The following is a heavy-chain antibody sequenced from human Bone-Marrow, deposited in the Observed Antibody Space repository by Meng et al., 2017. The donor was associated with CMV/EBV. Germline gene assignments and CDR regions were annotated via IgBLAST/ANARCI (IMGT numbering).Heavy chain of an antibody. D-gene: IGHD3-3*01. CDR3: AKTGDYDFWSAYYPGDY. J-gene: IGHJ4*02. CDR2: IQYDGTDT. Sequence: GGSLRLSCAASGFTFSSQGMHWVRQAPGKGLEWVAFIQYDGTDTYYADSVKGRFTISRDISKNTLYLQMNSLRAEDTAVYYCAKTGDYDFWSAYYPGDYWAQGTLVTVSS. CDR1: GFTFSSQG. V-gene: IGHV3-30*02.